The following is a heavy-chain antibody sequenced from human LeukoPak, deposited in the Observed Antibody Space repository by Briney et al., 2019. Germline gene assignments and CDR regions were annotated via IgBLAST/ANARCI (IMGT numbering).Heavy chain of an antibody. CDR3: ARGPRFRGYSGYDYWVNPHDDYFDY. J-gene: IGHJ4*02. V-gene: IGHV4-34*01. CDR2: INHSGST. CDR1: GGSISSYY. Sequence: SETLSLTCTVSGGSISSYYWSWIRQPPGKGLEWIGEINHSGSTNYNPSLKSRVTISVDTSKNQCSLKLSSVTAADTAVYYCARGPRFRGYSGYDYWVNPHDDYFDYWGQGTLVTVSS. D-gene: IGHD5-12*01.